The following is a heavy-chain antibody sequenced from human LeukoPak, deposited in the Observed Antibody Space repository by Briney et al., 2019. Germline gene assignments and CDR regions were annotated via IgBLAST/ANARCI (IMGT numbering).Heavy chain of an antibody. Sequence: GGSLRLSCAASGFTFSNYWMAWVRQAPGKGPEWVANINQDGSERYYVDSVKGRFTISRDNAKNSLSLQMNSLRAEDTALYYCARGNAMGVWGQGTTVTASS. J-gene: IGHJ6*02. CDR1: GFTFSNYW. CDR3: ARGNAMGV. V-gene: IGHV3-7*01. CDR2: INQDGSER.